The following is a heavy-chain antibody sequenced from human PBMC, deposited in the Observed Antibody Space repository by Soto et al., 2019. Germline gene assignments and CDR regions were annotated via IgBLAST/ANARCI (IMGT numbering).Heavy chain of an antibody. J-gene: IGHJ3*02. CDR2: IYHTGGT. Sequence: QVQLQESGPGLVKPSGTLSLTCAVSGGSITSTNWWSWVRQPPGQGLEWVGEIYHTGGTNYNPSLKSRVTISVDKSKNQFSLKLISVTAADTAVYVCAREDSQEAFDIWGRGTMVTVSS. CDR3: AREDSQEAFDI. CDR1: GGSITSTNW. V-gene: IGHV4-4*02.